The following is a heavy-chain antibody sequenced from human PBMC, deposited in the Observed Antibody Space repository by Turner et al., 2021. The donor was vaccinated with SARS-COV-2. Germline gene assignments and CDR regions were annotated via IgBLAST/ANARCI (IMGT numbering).Heavy chain of an antibody. J-gene: IGHJ6*02. CDR2: ISRSSTYI. V-gene: IGHV3-21*01. CDR3: ARYRGDYDFWSGAYGMGGMDV. Sequence: EVQLLESVGGLGKPWGSLRLSCAASGFTFSSYSMNWVLQAPGKGLEWVSSISRSSTYIYYADSVTGRFTNSRDNAKNSLYLQKNSQRAEDTAVYYCARYRGDYDFWSGAYGMGGMDVWGQGTTVTVSS. D-gene: IGHD3-3*01. CDR1: GFTFSSYS.